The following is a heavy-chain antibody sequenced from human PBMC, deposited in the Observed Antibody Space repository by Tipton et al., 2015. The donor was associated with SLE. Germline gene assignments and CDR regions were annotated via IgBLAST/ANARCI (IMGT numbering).Heavy chain of an antibody. CDR2: ISAYNGNT. Sequence: QVQLVQSGAEVKKPGASVKVSCKASGYTFTSYGISWVRQAPGQGLEWMGWISAYNGNTNYAQKLQGRVTMTTDTSTSPAYMELGSLRSDDTAGYYCARDPRIDGYNFFWYCDLWGRGTLVTVSS. CDR1: GYTFTSYG. J-gene: IGHJ2*01. V-gene: IGHV1-18*01. D-gene: IGHD5-24*01. CDR3: ARDPRIDGYNFFWYCDL.